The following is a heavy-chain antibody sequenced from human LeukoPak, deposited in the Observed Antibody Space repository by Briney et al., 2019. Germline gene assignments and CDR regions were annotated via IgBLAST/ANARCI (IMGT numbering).Heavy chain of an antibody. CDR1: GFTFSDYW. D-gene: IGHD5-12*01. CDR2: INTDGTST. V-gene: IGHV3-74*01. J-gene: IGHJ4*02. CDR3: ARARYSYTGIVDY. Sequence: PGGSLRLSCAASGFTFSDYWMHWVRQAPGKGLVRVSRINTDGTSTKYADSVKGRFTISRDNARNTVYLQMNSLRAEDTAVYYCARARYSYTGIVDYWGQGTLVTVSS.